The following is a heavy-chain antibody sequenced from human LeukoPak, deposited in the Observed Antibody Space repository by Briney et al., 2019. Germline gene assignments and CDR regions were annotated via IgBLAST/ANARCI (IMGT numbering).Heavy chain of an antibody. Sequence: PGGSLRLSCAASGFTFSRYSMNRVRQAPGKGLEWVSCISSSSSYIYYANSVKGRFTISRDNAKNSLYLQMNSLRAEDTAVYYCAKEDGRIRNPSTYFDYWGQGTLVTVSS. CDR2: ISSSSSYI. V-gene: IGHV3-21*04. J-gene: IGHJ4*02. CDR3: AKEDGRIRNPSTYFDY. D-gene: IGHD1-14*01. CDR1: GFTFSRYS.